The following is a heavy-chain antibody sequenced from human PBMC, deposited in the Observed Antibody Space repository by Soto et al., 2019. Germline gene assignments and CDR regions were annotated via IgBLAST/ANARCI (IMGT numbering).Heavy chain of an antibody. Sequence: GGSLILSCAASGFTFSSYGMHWVRQAPGKGLEWVAVIWYDGSNKYYADSVKGRFTISRDNSKNTLYLQMNSLKASDTAMYYCARPGQYCSGGSCCSGDRVLEGMDVWGQGTTVTVSS. CDR2: IWYDGSNK. CDR1: GFTFSSYG. D-gene: IGHD2-15*01. V-gene: IGHV3-33*01. J-gene: IGHJ6*02. CDR3: ARPGQYCSGGSCCSGDRVLEGMDV.